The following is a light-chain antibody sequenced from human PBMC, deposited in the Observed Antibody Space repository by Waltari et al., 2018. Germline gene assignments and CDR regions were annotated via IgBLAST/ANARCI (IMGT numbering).Light chain of an antibody. V-gene: IGLV1-40*01. CDR2: ANT. Sequence: QSVLTQPPSVSGAPGQRVTISCTGINSNPGAGYSVQWYQQLPGTAPNLLIYANTNRPSGVPDRFSGSKSGTSASLAITGLQAEDEADYYCQSYDTSLSGSRVFGGGTKLTVL. CDR3: QSYDTSLSGSRV. CDR1: NSNPGAGYS. J-gene: IGLJ2*01.